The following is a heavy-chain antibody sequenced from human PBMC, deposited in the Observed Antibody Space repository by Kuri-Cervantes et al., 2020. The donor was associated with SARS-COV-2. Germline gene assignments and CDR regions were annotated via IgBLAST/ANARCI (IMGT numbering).Heavy chain of an antibody. D-gene: IGHD3-10*01. CDR2: IWYGGSTK. J-gene: IGHJ4*02. CDR1: GFTFSSYG. Sequence: LSLTCAASGFTFSSYGMHWVRQAPGKGLEWVAVIWYGGSTKFYSDSVRGRFIISRDDSKNTLYLQMNSLRAEDTAVYYCARRITMVRVAWVYFDYWGQGTLVTVSS. V-gene: IGHV3-33*08. CDR3: ARRITMVRVAWVYFDY.